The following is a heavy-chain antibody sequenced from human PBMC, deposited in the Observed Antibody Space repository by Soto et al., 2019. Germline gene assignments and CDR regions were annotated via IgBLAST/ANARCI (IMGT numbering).Heavy chain of an antibody. D-gene: IGHD2-15*01. CDR2: IYYSGST. CDR3: ARSHCTGGSCYSGAFDM. Sequence: TLSLTCTVSGGSISSGGYYWSWIRQHPGKGLEWIGYIYYSGSTYFNPSLKSRVTISVDTSKSTFSLKLSSVTAADTAVYYCARSHCTGGSCYSGAFDMWGQGTMVTVSS. CDR1: GGSISSGGYY. V-gene: IGHV4-31*03. J-gene: IGHJ3*02.